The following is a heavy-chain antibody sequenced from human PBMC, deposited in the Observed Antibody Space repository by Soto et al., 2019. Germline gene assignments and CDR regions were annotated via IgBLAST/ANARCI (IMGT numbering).Heavy chain of an antibody. CDR1: GGSISSGGYY. V-gene: IGHV4-31*03. Sequence: PSETLSLTCTVSGGSISSGGYYWSWIRQHPGKGLEWIGYIYYSGSTYYNPSLKSRVTISVDTSKNQFSLKLSSVTAADTAVYYCARYRVWDIDYWGQGTLVTVSS. CDR3: ARYRVWDIDY. CDR2: IYYSGST. D-gene: IGHD1-26*01. J-gene: IGHJ4*02.